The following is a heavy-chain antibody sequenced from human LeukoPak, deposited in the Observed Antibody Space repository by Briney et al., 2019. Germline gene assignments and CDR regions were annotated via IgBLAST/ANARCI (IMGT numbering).Heavy chain of an antibody. CDR3: AKAYYYDSSGYRIYYFDY. J-gene: IGHJ4*02. V-gene: IGHV3-11*01. D-gene: IGHD3-22*01. CDR2: ISRSGSTI. Sequence: GGSLRLSCAASGFTFSDYYMSWIRQAPGKGLECVSYISRSGSTIYYADSVKGRFTISRDNSKNTLYLQMNSLRAEDTAVYYSAKAYYYDSSGYRIYYFDYWGQGTLVTVSS. CDR1: GFTFSDYY.